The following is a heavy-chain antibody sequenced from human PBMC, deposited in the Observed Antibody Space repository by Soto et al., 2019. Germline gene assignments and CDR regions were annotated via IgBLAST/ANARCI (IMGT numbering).Heavy chain of an antibody. V-gene: IGHV1-46*01. CDR2: FNPTSGST. CDR3: ARDLAAGDY. J-gene: IGHJ4*02. CDR1: GYTFINYY. D-gene: IGHD6-13*01. Sequence: QVQLVQSGAEVKKPGASVKLSCKASGYTFINYYIHWVRQAPGQGLEWMGIFNPTSGSTNYAQKFQGRVTFTTATSTRTVYMELSSLRFDDTAGYYCARDLAAGDYWGQGTLFTVSS.